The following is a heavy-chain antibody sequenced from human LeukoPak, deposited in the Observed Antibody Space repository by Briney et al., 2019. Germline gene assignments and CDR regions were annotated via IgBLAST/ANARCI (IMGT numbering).Heavy chain of an antibody. CDR2: INHSGST. V-gene: IGHV4-4*02. CDR3: ARDRVYSSGAYFDY. CDR1: GFTFSNAW. Sequence: PGGSLRLSCAASGFTFSNAWMSWVRQAPGKGLEWIGEINHSGSTNYNPSLKSRVTISVDTSKNQFSLKLSSVTAADTAVYYCARDRVYSSGAYFDYWGQGTLVTVSS. D-gene: IGHD2-15*01. J-gene: IGHJ4*02.